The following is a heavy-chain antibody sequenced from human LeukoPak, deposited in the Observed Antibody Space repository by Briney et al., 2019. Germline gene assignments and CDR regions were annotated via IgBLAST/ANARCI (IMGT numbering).Heavy chain of an antibody. CDR3: ARGDTAPGY. CDR2: IKQDGSGK. V-gene: IGHV3-7*01. D-gene: IGHD5-18*01. J-gene: IGHJ4*02. CDR1: GFSFSSYW. Sequence: GGSLRLSCAASGFSFSSYWMSWVRQAPGRGLEWVANIKQDGSGKYYLDSVKGRFTISRDNAKNSLYLQMNSLRAEDTAVYYCARGDTAPGYWGQGTLVTVSS.